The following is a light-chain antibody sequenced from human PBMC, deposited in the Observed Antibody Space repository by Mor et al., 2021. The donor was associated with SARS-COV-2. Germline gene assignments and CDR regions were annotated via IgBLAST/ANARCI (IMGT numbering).Light chain of an antibody. CDR2: HRK. CDR3: GTWDDSLSVEM. J-gene: IGLJ3*02. Sequence: APKVVINHRKKRVSVIPDRFSGSKSGTTAILVITGLQTGDEADYYCGTWDDSLSVEMFGGGTKL. V-gene: IGLV1-51*01.